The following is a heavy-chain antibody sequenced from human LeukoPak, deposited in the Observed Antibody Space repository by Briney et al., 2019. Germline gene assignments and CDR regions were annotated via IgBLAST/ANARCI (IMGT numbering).Heavy chain of an antibody. Sequence: GGSLRLSCAASGFPISSYSINWVRQAPGKGLEWVSYISSSGSAIYYVDSVKGRFTVSRDNAKNSLFLQMNSPRAEDTAVYYCVRVKGSYFDYWGQGALVTVSS. J-gene: IGHJ4*02. CDR2: ISSSGSAI. CDR3: VRVKGSYFDY. V-gene: IGHV3-48*01. D-gene: IGHD2-15*01. CDR1: GFPISSYS.